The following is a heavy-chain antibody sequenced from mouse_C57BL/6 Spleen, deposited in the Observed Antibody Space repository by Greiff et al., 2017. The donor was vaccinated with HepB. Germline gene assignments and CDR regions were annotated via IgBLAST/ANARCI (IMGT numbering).Heavy chain of an antibody. CDR1: GYAFSSYW. CDR2: IYPGDGDT. Sequence: VKLMESGAELVKPGASVKISCKASGYAFSSYWMNWVKQRPGKGLEWIGQIYPGDGDTNYNGKFKGKATLTADKSSSTAYMQLSSLTSEDSAVYFCARSGGYGSRDYWGQGTTLTVSS. D-gene: IGHD1-1*01. J-gene: IGHJ2*01. CDR3: ARSGGYGSRDY. V-gene: IGHV1-80*01.